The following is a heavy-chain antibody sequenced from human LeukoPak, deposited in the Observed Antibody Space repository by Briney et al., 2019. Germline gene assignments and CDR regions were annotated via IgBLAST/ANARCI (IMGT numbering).Heavy chain of an antibody. CDR3: ARGLLWSGYRFDY. D-gene: IGHD3-3*01. J-gene: IGHJ4*02. CDR1: GFRFTNYG. Sequence: GGSLRLSCLASGFRFTNYGMHWVRQAPGKGLEWVANIKQDGSEKYYVDSVKGRFTISRDNAKNSLYLQMNSLRAEDTAVYYCARGLLWSGYRFDYWGQGTLVTVSS. CDR2: IKQDGSEK. V-gene: IGHV3-7*04.